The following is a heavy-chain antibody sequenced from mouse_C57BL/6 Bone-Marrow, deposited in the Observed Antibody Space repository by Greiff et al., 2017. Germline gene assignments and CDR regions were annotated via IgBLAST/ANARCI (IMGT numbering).Heavy chain of an antibody. CDR3: ARQSSWFAY. CDR1: GFTFRSYG. CDR2: ISSGGSYT. Sequence: EVQLVESGGDLVKPGGSLKLSCAASGFTFRSYGMSWVRQTPDKRLEWVATISSGGSYTYYPDSVQGRFTISRDNAKNTLYLQMSSLKSEDTAMYYCARQSSWFAYWGQGTLVTVSA. J-gene: IGHJ3*01. V-gene: IGHV5-6*01.